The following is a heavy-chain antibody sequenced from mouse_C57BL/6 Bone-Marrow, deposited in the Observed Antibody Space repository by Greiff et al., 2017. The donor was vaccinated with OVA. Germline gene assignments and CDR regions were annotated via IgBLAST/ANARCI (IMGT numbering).Heavy chain of an antibody. J-gene: IGHJ4*01. CDR3: TRGYSNYYAVDY. CDR1: GYTFTDYE. Sequence: VQLQQSGAELVRPGASVTLSCKASGYTFTDYEMHWVKQTPVHGLEWIGAIDPETGGTAYNQKFQGKAILTADKSSSTAYMERRSLTSEDSAVYYCTRGYSNYYAVDYWGQGTAVTVSA. V-gene: IGHV1-15*01. D-gene: IGHD2-5*01. CDR2: IDPETGGT.